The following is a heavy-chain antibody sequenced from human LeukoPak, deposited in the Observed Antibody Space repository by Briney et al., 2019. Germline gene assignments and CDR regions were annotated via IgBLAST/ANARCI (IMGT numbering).Heavy chain of an antibody. CDR1: GFTFSSYE. Sequence: GGSLRLSCAASGFTFSSYEINWVRQAPGEGLEWVSYISSGGSTVYYADSVKGRFTISRDNAKNSLYLQMSSLRAEDTAVYYCARAFYGDLDYWGQGTLVTVSS. V-gene: IGHV3-48*03. D-gene: IGHD4-17*01. CDR2: ISSGGSTV. CDR3: ARAFYGDLDY. J-gene: IGHJ4*02.